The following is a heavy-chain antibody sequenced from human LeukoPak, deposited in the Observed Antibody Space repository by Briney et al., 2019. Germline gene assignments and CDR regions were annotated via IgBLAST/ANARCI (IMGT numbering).Heavy chain of an antibody. CDR3: ARETAYSSSWFSTNWFDP. J-gene: IGHJ5*02. CDR1: GFTFSSYE. D-gene: IGHD6-13*01. V-gene: IGHV3-48*03. Sequence: PGGSLRLSCAASGFTFSSYEMNWVRQAPGKGLEWVSYISSSGSTIYYADSVKGRFTISRDNAKNSLYLQMNSLRAEDTAVYYCARETAYSSSWFSTNWFDPWGQGTLVTVSS. CDR2: ISSSGSTI.